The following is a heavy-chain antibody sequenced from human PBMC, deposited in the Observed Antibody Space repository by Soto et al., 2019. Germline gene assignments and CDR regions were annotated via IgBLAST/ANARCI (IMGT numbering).Heavy chain of an antibody. J-gene: IGHJ4*02. V-gene: IGHV1-3*01. Sequence: ASVKVSCKASGYTFSGSVMHWVRQAPGQSLEWMGWINADNGNTKYSQKFQDRVTLTRDTSASTAYMELSSLRSEDTTVYYCATEIDATTVTSLEYWGQGTLVTVSS. D-gene: IGHD4-17*01. CDR1: GYTFSGSV. CDR2: INADNGNT. CDR3: ATEIDATTVTSLEY.